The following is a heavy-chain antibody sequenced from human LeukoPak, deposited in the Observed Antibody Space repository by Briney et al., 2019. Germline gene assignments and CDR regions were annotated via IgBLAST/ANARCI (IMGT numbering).Heavy chain of an antibody. D-gene: IGHD3-16*01. CDR1: GFIFRNYA. J-gene: IGHJ4*02. CDR3: AKASWVSNVDAVL. Sequence: GGSLRLSCAASGFIFRNYAMSWVRQGPARGLEWVSSLRGDGETFYADSVKGQFTPSRDDSRNTVYFQLNNLRVDDTAIYYCAKASWVSNVDAVLWGQGTLVTVSS. CDR2: LRGDGET. V-gene: IGHV3-23*01.